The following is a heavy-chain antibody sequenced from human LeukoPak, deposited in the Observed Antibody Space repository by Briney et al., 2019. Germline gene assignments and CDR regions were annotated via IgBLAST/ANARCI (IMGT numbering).Heavy chain of an antibody. CDR2: IYYSGST. CDR3: ASAIAEDFNYYYMDV. Sequence: PSENLSLTFTVSGVSISSSYWTWIRQPPGKGLEWIGYIYYSGSTNYNPSLKSRVTISVDTSKNQFSLNLGSVTAADTAVYYGASAIAEDFNYYYMDVWGKGTTVTVSS. D-gene: IGHD1-14*01. J-gene: IGHJ6*03. V-gene: IGHV4-59*01. CDR1: GVSISSSY.